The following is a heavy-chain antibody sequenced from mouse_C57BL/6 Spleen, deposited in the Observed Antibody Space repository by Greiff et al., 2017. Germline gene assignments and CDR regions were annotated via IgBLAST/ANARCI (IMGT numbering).Heavy chain of an antibody. Sequence: EVKLVESGGGLVKPGGSLKLSCAASGFTFSSYTMSWVRQTPEKRLEWVATISGGGGNTYYPDSVKGRFTISRDNAKNTLYLQMSSLRSEDTALYYCARHGSSSLYYAMDYWGQGTSVTVSS. CDR3: ARHGSSSLYYAMDY. J-gene: IGHJ4*01. V-gene: IGHV5-9*01. CDR1: GFTFSSYT. D-gene: IGHD1-1*01. CDR2: ISGGGGNT.